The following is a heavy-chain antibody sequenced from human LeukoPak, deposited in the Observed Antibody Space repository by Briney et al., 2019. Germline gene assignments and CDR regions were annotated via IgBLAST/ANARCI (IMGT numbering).Heavy chain of an antibody. Sequence: AASVKVSCKASGYTFTGYYMHWVRQAPGQGLEWMGWINPNSGGTNYAQKFQGRVTMTRDTSISTAYMELSRLRSDDTAVYYCARDQVGSSGYSYYYWGQGTLVTVSS. D-gene: IGHD3-22*01. CDR3: ARDQVGSSGYSYYY. V-gene: IGHV1-2*02. CDR2: INPNSGGT. CDR1: GYTFTGYY. J-gene: IGHJ4*02.